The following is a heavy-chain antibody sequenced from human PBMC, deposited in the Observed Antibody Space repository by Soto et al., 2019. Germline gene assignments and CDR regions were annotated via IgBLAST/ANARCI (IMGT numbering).Heavy chain of an antibody. J-gene: IGHJ4*02. CDR3: AKDFALVATIEYFDY. CDR1: GFTFSRYA. CDR2: ISGSGGST. Sequence: EGSLRLSWAASGFTFSRYAMSWVRQPPGKGLEWVSAISGSGGSTYYADSVKGRFTISRDNSKNTLYLQMNSLRAEDTAVYYCAKDFALVATIEYFDYWGQGTLVTVSS. D-gene: IGHD5-12*01. V-gene: IGHV3-23*01.